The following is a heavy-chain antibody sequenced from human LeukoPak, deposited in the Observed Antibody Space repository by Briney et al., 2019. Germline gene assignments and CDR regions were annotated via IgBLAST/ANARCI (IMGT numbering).Heavy chain of an antibody. CDR2: IKPDGTTK. D-gene: IGHD6-13*01. Sequence: QSGGSLRLSCAASGFPFSSYSMTWVRQAPGKGLEWVANIKPDGTTKFYVDSVKGRFTISRDNALNSLYLQMNSLRAEDTAIYYCSKTISYCTTWYGRSDYWGQGTLVTVSS. V-gene: IGHV3-7*03. CDR3: SKTISYCTTWYGRSDY. J-gene: IGHJ4*02. CDR1: GFPFSSYS.